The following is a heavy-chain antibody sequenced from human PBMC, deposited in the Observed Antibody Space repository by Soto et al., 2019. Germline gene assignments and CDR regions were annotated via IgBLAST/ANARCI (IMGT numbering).Heavy chain of an antibody. D-gene: IGHD6-13*01. CDR1: GYTFTSYD. Sequence: QVQLVQSGAEVKKPGASVKVSCKASGYTFTSYDINWVRQATGQGLEWMGWMSPNSGNTGYAQKFQGRVTMTRNTSISTAYMELSSLRSEDTAVYYCARGGMVSAVGSSSHFDYWGQGTLVTVSS. V-gene: IGHV1-8*01. CDR2: MSPNSGNT. CDR3: ARGGMVSAVGSSSHFDY. J-gene: IGHJ4*02.